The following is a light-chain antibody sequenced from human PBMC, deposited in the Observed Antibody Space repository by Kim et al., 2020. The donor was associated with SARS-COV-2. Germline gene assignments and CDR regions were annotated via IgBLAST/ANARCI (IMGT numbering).Light chain of an antibody. Sequence: DIQMTQSPSSLSASAGDSITITCRASQTISRYLNWYQQKPGKAPNLLISVASTLQTGVPSRFSGGGSGTEFTLTINSLQPEDSAAYNCQQTHSIPYTFGQGTKLEI. CDR2: VAS. V-gene: IGKV1-39*01. CDR3: QQTHSIPYT. J-gene: IGKJ2*01. CDR1: QTISRY.